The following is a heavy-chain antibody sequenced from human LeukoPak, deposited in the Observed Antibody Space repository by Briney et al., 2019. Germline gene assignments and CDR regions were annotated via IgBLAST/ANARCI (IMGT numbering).Heavy chain of an antibody. CDR2: INPNSGGT. CDR1: GYTFTGYY. CDR3: ARDLGYCSSTSCYFAFDI. D-gene: IGHD2-2*01. Sequence: ASVKVSCKASGYTFTGYYMHWVRQAPGQGLEWMGWINPNSGGTNYAQKFQGRATMTRDTSISTAYMELSRLRSDDTAVYYCARDLGYCSSTSCYFAFDIWGQGTMVTVSS. J-gene: IGHJ3*02. V-gene: IGHV1-2*02.